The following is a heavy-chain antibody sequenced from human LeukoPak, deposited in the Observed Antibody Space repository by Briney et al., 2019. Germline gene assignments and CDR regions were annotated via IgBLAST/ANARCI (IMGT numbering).Heavy chain of an antibody. CDR1: GFTFSSYA. Sequence: GRSLRLSCAASGFTFSSYAMHWVRQAPGKGLEWVAVISFDGSSKYYADSVKGRFTISRDNSKNTLYLQMNSLRAEDTAVYYCAKGPDSSGLYSLDYWGQGTLVTVSS. V-gene: IGHV3-30-3*01. J-gene: IGHJ4*02. CDR3: AKGPDSSGLYSLDY. D-gene: IGHD3-22*01. CDR2: ISFDGSSK.